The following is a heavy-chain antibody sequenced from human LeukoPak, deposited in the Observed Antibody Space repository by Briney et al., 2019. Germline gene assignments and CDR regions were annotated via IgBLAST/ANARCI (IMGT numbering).Heavy chain of an antibody. CDR2: ISAYNGNT. J-gene: IGHJ4*02. Sequence: ASVKVSCKASGYTFTSYGISWVRQAPGQGLEWMGWISAYNGNTNYAQKLQGRVTMTTDTSTSTAYMELRSLRSDDTAVYYCAGLQGYYGDYRMDYWGQGTLVTVSS. CDR1: GYTFTSYG. CDR3: AGLQGYYGDYRMDY. V-gene: IGHV1-18*01. D-gene: IGHD4-17*01.